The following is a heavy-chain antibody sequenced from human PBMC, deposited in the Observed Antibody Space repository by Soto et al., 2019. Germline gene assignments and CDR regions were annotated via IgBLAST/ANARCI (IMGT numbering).Heavy chain of an antibody. CDR3: ARGRTVRNYADDSSDYFYFFDY. CDR1: CDSISTFY. J-gene: IGHJ4*02. CDR2: VYYTGST. V-gene: IGHV4-59*01. D-gene: IGHD3-22*01. Sequence: PSETLSLTCTVSCDSISTFYWGWMRQSPGKELEWTGYVYYTGSTNYNPSLKSRVTISVDRSKNQFSLKLTSANAADTAVYYCARGRTVRNYADDSSDYFYFFDYWGQGTQVTVSS.